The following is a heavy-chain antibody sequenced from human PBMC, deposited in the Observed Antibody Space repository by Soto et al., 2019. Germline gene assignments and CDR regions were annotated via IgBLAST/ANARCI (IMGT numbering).Heavy chain of an antibody. CDR1: GGSFSGYY. V-gene: IGHV4-34*01. CDR3: ASMGGGYCSSSSCYHRNY. CDR2: INHSGST. J-gene: IGHJ4*02. Sequence: SETLSLTCDVYGGSFSGYYWSWIRQPPGKGLDWTGDINHSGSTNYNPSLKSRVTVSVDTSKNQFSLKLSSVTAADTAVYYCASMGGGYCSSSSCYHRNYWGQGTLVTVPS. D-gene: IGHD2-2*01.